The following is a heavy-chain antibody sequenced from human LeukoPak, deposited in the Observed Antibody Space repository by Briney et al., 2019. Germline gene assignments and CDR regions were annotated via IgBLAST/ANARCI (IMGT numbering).Heavy chain of an antibody. CDR1: GFTFNTYG. D-gene: IGHD3-22*01. CDR3: ARGTPYYYDSSGYYREGEFDY. CDR2: IIGSGGST. J-gene: IGHJ4*02. V-gene: IGHV3-23*01. Sequence: GGSLRLSCAASGFTFNTYGMSWVRQAPGMGLEWVSTIIGSGGSTYYGDSVKGRFTISTDNSKNTLYLQMNSLRAEDTAVYYCARGTPYYYDSSGYYREGEFDYWGQGTLVTVSS.